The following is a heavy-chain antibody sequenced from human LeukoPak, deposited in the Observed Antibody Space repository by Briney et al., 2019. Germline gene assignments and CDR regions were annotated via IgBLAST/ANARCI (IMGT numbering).Heavy chain of an antibody. V-gene: IGHV4-4*07. Sequence: SETLSLTCNVSGGSIRGYYWSWIRQPAGKGLEWIGRIYTSGSTNYNPSLKSRVTMSVDTSKNQFSLKLSSVTAADTAVYYCARDMPRGPKNNWFDPWGQGTLVTVSS. D-gene: IGHD2-2*01. CDR3: ARDMPRGPKNNWFDP. CDR1: GGSIRGYY. J-gene: IGHJ5*02. CDR2: IYTSGST.